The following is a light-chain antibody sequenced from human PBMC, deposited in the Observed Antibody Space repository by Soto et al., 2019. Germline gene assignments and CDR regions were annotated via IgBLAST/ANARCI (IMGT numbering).Light chain of an antibody. V-gene: IGKV3-20*01. CDR1: QSFRSSY. CDR3: QQYGSSLFT. Sequence: EIVLTQSPGTLSLSPGERATLSCRASQSFRSSYLAWYQQKPGQAPMLLIYGASSRATGIPDRFSGSGSGTDFTLTISRRDPEDFAVYYCQQYGSSLFTFGPGTKVDIK. CDR2: GAS. J-gene: IGKJ3*01.